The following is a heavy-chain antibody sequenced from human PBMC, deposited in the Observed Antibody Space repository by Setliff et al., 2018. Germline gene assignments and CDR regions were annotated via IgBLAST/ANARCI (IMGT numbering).Heavy chain of an antibody. CDR3: ARETSYSSAWYALGWFDP. CDR1: GASISNYY. Sequence: TLSLTCSVSGASISNYYWSWIRQSPGKALEWLARIDWDDDKLYSTSLKTRLTISKDTSKNQVVLTMTDMDPVDTATYYCARETSYSSAWYALGWFDPWGQGTLVTVS. V-gene: IGHV2-70*16. D-gene: IGHD6-19*01. CDR2: IDWDDDK. J-gene: IGHJ5*02.